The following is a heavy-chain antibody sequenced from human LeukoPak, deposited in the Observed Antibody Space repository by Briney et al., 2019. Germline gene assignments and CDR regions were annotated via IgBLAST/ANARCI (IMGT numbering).Heavy chain of an antibody. J-gene: IGHJ4*02. Sequence: ASVTVSCKASGYTFTSYGISWVRQAPGQGLEWMGIINPSGGSTSYAQKFQGRVTMTRDMSTSTVYMELSSLRSEDTAVYYCARDPTPYYDSSGYYDYWGQGTLVTVSS. CDR2: INPSGGST. V-gene: IGHV1-46*01. D-gene: IGHD3-22*01. CDR3: ARDPTPYYDSSGYYDY. CDR1: GYTFTSYG.